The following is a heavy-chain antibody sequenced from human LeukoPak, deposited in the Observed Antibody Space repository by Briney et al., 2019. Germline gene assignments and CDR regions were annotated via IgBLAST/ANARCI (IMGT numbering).Heavy chain of an antibody. Sequence: SETLSLTCTVSGFSISRSYNWAWIRQSPGKGLDWIGTIYHSGNAYYNPSLMSRVTIPVDTSKNQFSLKLSSVTAADTAVYYCARSYCGGDCYSGSDRYDAFDIWGQGTMVTVSS. CDR1: GFSISRSYN. D-gene: IGHD2-21*02. CDR2: IYHSGNA. J-gene: IGHJ3*02. V-gene: IGHV4-38-2*02. CDR3: ARSYCGGDCYSGSDRYDAFDI.